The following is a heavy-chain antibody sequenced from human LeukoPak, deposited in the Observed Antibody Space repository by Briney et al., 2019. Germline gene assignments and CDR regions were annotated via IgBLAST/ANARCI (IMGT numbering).Heavy chain of an antibody. J-gene: IGHJ4*02. CDR2: INHSGST. Sequence: SETLSLTCAVYGGSFSGYYWSWIRQPPGKGLEWIGEINHSGSTNYNPSLKSRVTISVDTSKNQFSLKLSSVTVADTAVYYCARHSYCSSTSCYAGGIRYWGQGTLVTVSS. CDR1: GGSFSGYY. CDR3: ARHSYCSSTSCYAGGIRY. V-gene: IGHV4-34*01. D-gene: IGHD2-2*01.